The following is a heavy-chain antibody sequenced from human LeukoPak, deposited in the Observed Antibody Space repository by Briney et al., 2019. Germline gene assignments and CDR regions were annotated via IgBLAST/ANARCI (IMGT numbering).Heavy chain of an antibody. V-gene: IGHV3-23*01. CDR2: ISGSGGST. Sequence: GGSLRLSCAASGFTFSSYGMSWVRQAPGKGLEWVSAISGSGGSTYYADSVKGRFTISRGNSKNTLYLQMNSLRAEDTAVYYCAKVTRAKDYYGSGSYSIYMDVWGKGTTVTISS. CDR1: GFTFSSYG. D-gene: IGHD3-10*01. CDR3: AKVTRAKDYYGSGSYSIYMDV. J-gene: IGHJ6*03.